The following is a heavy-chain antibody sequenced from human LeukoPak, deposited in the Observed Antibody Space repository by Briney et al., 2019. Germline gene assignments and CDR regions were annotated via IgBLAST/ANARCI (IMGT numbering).Heavy chain of an antibody. J-gene: IGHJ4*03. D-gene: IGHD6-13*01. CDR2: ISSSSSYI. CDR1: GFTFSSYS. Sequence: GGSLRLSCAASGFTFSSYSMNWVRQAPGKGLEWVSSISSSSSYIYYADSVKGRFTISRDNAKNSLYLQMPSIRAEDTPLSYRGRDRGIAAPTRLGYFYSWGQGNPVTASP. CDR3: GRDRGIAAPTRLGYFYS. V-gene: IGHV3-21*01.